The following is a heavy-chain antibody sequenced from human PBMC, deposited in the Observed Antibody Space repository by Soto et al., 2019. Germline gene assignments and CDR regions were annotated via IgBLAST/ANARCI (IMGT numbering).Heavy chain of an antibody. Sequence: QVQLVQSGTEVKKPGSSVKVSCKASGGTFRNYPINWVRQAPGQGLEWMGSIFPLTDIPDYAQNFQARLTISADKSTSSSYMELSSLTSDDTAMYFCARGPLVALNYFESWCQGTLVTVSS. CDR2: IFPLTDIP. J-gene: IGHJ4*02. CDR3: ARGPLVALNYFES. V-gene: IGHV1-69*02. CDR1: GGTFRNYP.